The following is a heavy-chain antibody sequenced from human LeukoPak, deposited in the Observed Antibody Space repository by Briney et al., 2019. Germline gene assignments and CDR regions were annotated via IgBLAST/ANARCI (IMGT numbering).Heavy chain of an antibody. J-gene: IGHJ4*02. V-gene: IGHV3-74*01. CDR2: INSDGKTT. CDR3: TRDITLTRGGRSDY. CDR1: GFTFSSYW. D-gene: IGHD3-10*01. Sequence: GSLRLSCAASGFTFSSYWMYWVRQAPGKGLVWVSRINSDGKTTNYADSVKGRFTISRDNAKNTLYLQMNSLRAEDTAVLYCTRDITLTRGGRSDYWGQGTLVTVSA.